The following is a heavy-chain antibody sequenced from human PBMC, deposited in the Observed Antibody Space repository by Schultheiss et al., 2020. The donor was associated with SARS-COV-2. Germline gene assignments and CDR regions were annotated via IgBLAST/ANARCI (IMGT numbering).Heavy chain of an antibody. J-gene: IGHJ4*02. D-gene: IGHD5-18*01. CDR3: ASTARYYFDY. V-gene: IGHV4-38-2*01. Sequence: SETLSLTCAVSGYSISSGYYWGWIRQPPGKGLEWIGEINHSGSTNYNPSLKSRVTISVDTSKNQFSLKLSSVTAADTAVYYCASTARYYFDYWGQGTLVTVSS. CDR1: GYSISSGYY. CDR2: INHSGST.